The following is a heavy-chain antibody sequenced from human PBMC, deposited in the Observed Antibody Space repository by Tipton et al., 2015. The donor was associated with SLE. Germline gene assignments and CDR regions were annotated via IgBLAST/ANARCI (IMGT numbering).Heavy chain of an antibody. Sequence: GLVKPSETLSLTCTVSGGSLSSGSYFWNWIRQPPGKGLEWIGSIYYSGSTYYNTSLKSRVKISVDTSKNEFSLRLTSVTVADTAVYYCARVVGYSTGPGYFDYWGQGTQLTV. CDR2: IYYSGST. V-gene: IGHV4-39*07. CDR1: GGSLSSGSYF. CDR3: ARVVGYSTGPGYFDY. J-gene: IGHJ4*02. D-gene: IGHD2-8*02.